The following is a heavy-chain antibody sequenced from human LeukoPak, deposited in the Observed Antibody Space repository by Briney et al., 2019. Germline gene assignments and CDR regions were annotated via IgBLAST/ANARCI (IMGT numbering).Heavy chain of an antibody. Sequence: PSETLSLTCSVSGDSLGIYKWSWIRQPPGKGLEWIAHISSSGSAIYNPSLKSRVSMAVDTSKNQFSLRMTSVTAADTAVYYRAREWSGFDFWGQGTMVTVSS. CDR3: AREWSGFDF. D-gene: IGHD2-15*01. J-gene: IGHJ3*01. CDR2: ISSSGSA. CDR1: GDSLGIYK. V-gene: IGHV4-59*01.